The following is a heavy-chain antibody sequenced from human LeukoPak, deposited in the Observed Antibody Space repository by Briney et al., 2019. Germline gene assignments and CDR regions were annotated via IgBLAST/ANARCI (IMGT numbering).Heavy chain of an antibody. Sequence: SETLSLTCTVSGGSISSYYWSWIRQPPGKGLEWIGYIYYSGSTNYSPSLKSRVTISVDTSKNQFSLKLSSVTAADTAVYYCARSEYSYGADAFDIWGQGTLVTVSS. CDR3: ARSEYSYGADAFDI. CDR1: GGSISSYY. J-gene: IGHJ1*01. D-gene: IGHD5-18*01. V-gene: IGHV4-59*01. CDR2: IYYSGST.